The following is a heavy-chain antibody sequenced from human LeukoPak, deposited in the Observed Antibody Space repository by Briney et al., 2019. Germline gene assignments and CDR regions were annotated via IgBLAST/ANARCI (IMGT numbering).Heavy chain of an antibody. CDR2: ISYDGSNK. CDR3: AKDQDVPGDQGYDY. V-gene: IGHV3-30*18. CDR1: GFTFSSYG. D-gene: IGHD3-10*02. Sequence: GRSLRLSCAASGFTFSSYGMHWVRQAPGKGLEWVAVISYDGSNKYYADSVKGRFTISRDNSKNTLYLQMNSLRAEDTAVYYCAKDQDVPGDQGYDYWGQGTLVTVSS. J-gene: IGHJ4*02.